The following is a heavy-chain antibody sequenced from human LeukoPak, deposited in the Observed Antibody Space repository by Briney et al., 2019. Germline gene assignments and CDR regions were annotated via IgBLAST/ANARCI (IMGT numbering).Heavy chain of an antibody. V-gene: IGHV4-30-2*01. CDR2: IYHSGST. CDR1: GGSISSGGYY. J-gene: IGHJ3*02. D-gene: IGHD1-7*01. Sequence: PSETLSLTCTVSGGSISSGGYYWSWIRQPPGKGLEWIGYIYHSGSTYYNPSLKSRVTMSVDTSKNQFSLKLSSVAAADTAVYYCARDLGLELLLGRAFDIWGQGTMVTVSS. CDR3: ARDLGLELLLGRAFDI.